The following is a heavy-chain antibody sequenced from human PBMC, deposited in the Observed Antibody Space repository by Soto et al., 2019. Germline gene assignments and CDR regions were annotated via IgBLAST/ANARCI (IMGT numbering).Heavy chain of an antibody. D-gene: IGHD3-16*02. J-gene: IGHJ6*02. CDR1: GYTFTSYA. Sequence: QVQLVQSGAEVKKPGASVKVYCKASGYTFTSYAMHWVRQAPGQRLEWMGWINAGNGNTKYSQKFQGRVTITRDTSASTAYMELSSLRSEDTAVYYCARDIGYYYYGMDVWGQGTTVTVSS. CDR3: ARDIGYYYYGMDV. CDR2: INAGNGNT. V-gene: IGHV1-3*01.